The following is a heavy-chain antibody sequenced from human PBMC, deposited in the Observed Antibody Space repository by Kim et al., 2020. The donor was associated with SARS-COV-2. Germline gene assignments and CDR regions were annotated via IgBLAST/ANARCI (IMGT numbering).Heavy chain of an antibody. J-gene: IGHJ4*02. CDR3: VRAPSGVSNPHYIDY. D-gene: IGHD2-8*01. CDR2: MYPGDSDT. V-gene: IGHV5-51*04. CDR1: GYSFTTYW. Sequence: GESLKISCQGFGYSFTTYWIGWVRQMPGKGLESVGIMYPGDSDTRYSPSFRGHVTISADKPIATAYLQWSSLKASDTVMYYCVRAPSGVSNPHYIDYWGQGTLVTVSS.